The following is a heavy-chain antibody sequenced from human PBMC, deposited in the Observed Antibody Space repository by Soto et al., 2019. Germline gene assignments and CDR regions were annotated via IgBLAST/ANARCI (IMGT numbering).Heavy chain of an antibody. CDR3: ARASTYYTAVDY. J-gene: IGHJ4*02. CDR2: ISSSGITI. CDR1: GFTFSDYY. D-gene: IGHD5-18*01. Sequence: GGSLRLSCAASGFTFSDYYMSWIRQAPGKGLEWVSYISSSGITIYYADSVKGRFTISRDNAKNSLYLQMNSLRAEDTAVYYCARASTYYTAVDYWGQGTLVTVSS. V-gene: IGHV3-11*01.